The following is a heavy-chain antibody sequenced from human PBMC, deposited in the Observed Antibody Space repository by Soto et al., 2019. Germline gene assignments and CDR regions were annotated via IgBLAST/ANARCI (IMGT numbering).Heavy chain of an antibody. CDR3: ARGSGDHAFDI. CDR2: ISSSSSYI. V-gene: IGHV3-21*01. J-gene: IGHJ3*02. CDR1: GFTFSSYS. D-gene: IGHD7-27*01. Sequence: GGSLRLSCAASGFTFSSYSMNWVRQAPGKGLEWVSSISSSSSYIYYADSVKGRFTISRDNAKNSLYLQMNSLRAEDTAVYYCARGSGDHAFDIWGQGTMVTVSS.